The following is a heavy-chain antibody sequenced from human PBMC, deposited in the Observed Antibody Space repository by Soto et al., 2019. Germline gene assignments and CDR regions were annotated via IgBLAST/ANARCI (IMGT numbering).Heavy chain of an antibody. V-gene: IGHV1-69*04. Sequence: SVKVSCKASGGTFSSYTISWLRQAPGQGLEWMGRIIPILGIANYAQKFQGRVTITADNAKNSLYLQMNSLRAEDTAVYYCARDRYYDFWSGDRYYMDVWGKGTTVTVSS. CDR3: ARDRYYDFWSGDRYYMDV. J-gene: IGHJ6*03. CDR2: IIPILGIA. D-gene: IGHD3-3*01. CDR1: GGTFSSYT.